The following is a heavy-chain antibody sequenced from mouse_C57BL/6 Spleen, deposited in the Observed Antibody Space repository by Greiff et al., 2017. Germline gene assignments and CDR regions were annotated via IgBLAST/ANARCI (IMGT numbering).Heavy chain of an antibody. CDR1: GYTFTSYW. Sequence: QVQLQQPGAELVKPGASVKVSCKASGYTFTSYWMHWVKQRPGQGLEWIGRLHPSDSDTNYNQKFKGKATLTVDKSSSTAYMQLSSLTSEDSAVYYCAINSGDSYFDYWGQGTTLTVSS. CDR2: LHPSDSDT. D-gene: IGHD1-3*01. CDR3: AINSGDSYFDY. J-gene: IGHJ2*01. V-gene: IGHV1-74*01.